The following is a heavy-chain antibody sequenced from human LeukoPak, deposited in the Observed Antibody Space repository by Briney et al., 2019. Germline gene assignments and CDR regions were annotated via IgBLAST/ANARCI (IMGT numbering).Heavy chain of an antibody. CDR3: ARAEYSSSWSYVYYFGN. CDR2: ISASSGHI. V-gene: IGHV3-21*01. CDR1: GFTFSDYS. J-gene: IGHJ4*02. D-gene: IGHD6-13*01. Sequence: GGSLRLSCAASGFTFSDYSMNWVRQAPGKGLEWVSSISASSGHIHYADSAKGRFTNSRDNAKNSLYLQMNSLRAEDTAVYYCARAEYSSSWSYVYYFGNWGQGTLVTVSS.